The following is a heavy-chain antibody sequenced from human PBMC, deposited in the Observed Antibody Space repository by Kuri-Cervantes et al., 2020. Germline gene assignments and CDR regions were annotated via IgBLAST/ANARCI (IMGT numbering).Heavy chain of an antibody. V-gene: IGHV4-34*01. D-gene: IGHD6-19*01. CDR1: GGSFSGYY. J-gene: IGHJ4*02. CDR3: ARTGGWHFDN. CDR2: INHSGST. Sequence: SETLSLTCAVYGGSFSGYYWSWIRQPPGKGLEWIGEINHSGSTNYNPSLKSRVTISVDTSKNQFSLKLNSMTPADTAVYYCARTGGWHFDNWGQGTLVTVSS.